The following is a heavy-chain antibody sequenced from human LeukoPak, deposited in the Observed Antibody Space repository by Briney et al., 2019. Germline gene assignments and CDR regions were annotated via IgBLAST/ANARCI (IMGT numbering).Heavy chain of an antibody. V-gene: IGHV3-7*01. D-gene: IGHD4-23*01. Sequence: GGSLRLSCAASGFPFTNYWMIWVRQAPGKRPEWVGNINQGGSETNYVDSVKGRFSISRDNAKTSLFLQMNSLRAEDTAVYYCATDRKVGTWDPGFDYWGQGALVTVSS. CDR1: GFPFTNYW. CDR2: INQGGSET. J-gene: IGHJ4*02. CDR3: ATDRKVGTWDPGFDY.